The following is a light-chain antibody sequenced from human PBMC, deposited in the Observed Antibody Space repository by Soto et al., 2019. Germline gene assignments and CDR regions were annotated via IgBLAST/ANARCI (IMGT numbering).Light chain of an antibody. CDR3: CAYAGSSILV. CDR2: EVN. V-gene: IGLV2-23*02. Sequence: QSALTQPASVSASPGQSITISCTGSSSDIGTYDFVSWYQQYPGKAPKLAIFEVNKRHSGISDRFSGAKAGNTASLTISGLQADDEAVYCCCAYAGSSILVFGGGTKLTVL. J-gene: IGLJ2*01. CDR1: SSDIGTYDF.